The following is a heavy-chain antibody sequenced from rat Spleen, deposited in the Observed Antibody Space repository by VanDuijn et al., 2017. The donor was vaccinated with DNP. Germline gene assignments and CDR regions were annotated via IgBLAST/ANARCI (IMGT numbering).Heavy chain of an antibody. J-gene: IGHJ2*01. CDR3: ARGPNYGGYADYFDY. Sequence: EVQLVESGGGLVQPGSSLKLSCAASGFTFSSNWLSWIRQAPGKGLEWVSSINTDGGSTYYPDSVKGRFTISRNNAKSTLYLQMDSLRSEDTATYYCARGPNYGGYADYFDYWGQGVMVTVSS. CDR2: INTDGGST. CDR1: GFTFSSNW. D-gene: IGHD1-11*01. V-gene: IGHV5-58*01.